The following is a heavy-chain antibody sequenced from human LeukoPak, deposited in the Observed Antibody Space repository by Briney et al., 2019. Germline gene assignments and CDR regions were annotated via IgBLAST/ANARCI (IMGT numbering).Heavy chain of an antibody. CDR2: IIPIFGTA. V-gene: IGHV1-69*05. D-gene: IGHD2-21*02. CDR1: GGTFSSYA. CDR3: ARLGPYCGGDCYSSAGY. J-gene: IGHJ4*02. Sequence: SVKVSCKASGGTFSSYAISWVRQAPGQGLEWMGGIIPIFGTANYAQKFQGRVTITTGESTSTAYMELSSLRSEDTAVYYCARLGPYCGGDCYSSAGYWGQGTLVTVSS.